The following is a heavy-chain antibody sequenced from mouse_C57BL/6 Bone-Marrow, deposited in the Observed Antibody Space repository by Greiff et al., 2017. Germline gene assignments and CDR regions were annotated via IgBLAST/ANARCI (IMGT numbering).Heavy chain of an antibody. Sequence: EVKLVESGGGLVQPKGSLKLSCAASGFSFNTYAMNWVRQAPGKGLEWVARIRSKSNNYATYYADSVKDRFTISRDDSESMLYLQMNNLKTEDTAMYYCVRQYYGSALLFAYWGQGTLVTVSA. J-gene: IGHJ3*01. D-gene: IGHD1-1*01. CDR3: VRQYYGSALLFAY. CDR1: GFSFNTYA. V-gene: IGHV10-1*01. CDR2: IRSKSNNYAT.